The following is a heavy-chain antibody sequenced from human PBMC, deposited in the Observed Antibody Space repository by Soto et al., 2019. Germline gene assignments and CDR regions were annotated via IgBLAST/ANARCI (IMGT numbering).Heavy chain of an antibody. J-gene: IGHJ5*02. CDR1: GYSISSSNW. CDR3: ARTAWDDMPRNWFDP. D-gene: IGHD1-1*01. Sequence: QVQRQESGPGLVKPSDTLSLTCAVSGYSISSSNWWGWIRQPPGKGLEWIGYIYYSGSTYYNPSLNTRVTMSVHTSKNQFSLKLSSVTAVDTAVYYCARTAWDDMPRNWFDPWGQGTLVTVSS. V-gene: IGHV4-28*01. CDR2: IYYSGST.